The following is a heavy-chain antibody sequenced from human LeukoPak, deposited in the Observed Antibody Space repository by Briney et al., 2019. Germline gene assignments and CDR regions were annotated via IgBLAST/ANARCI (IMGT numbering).Heavy chain of an antibody. CDR1: GLTVSSNY. D-gene: IGHD3-22*01. Sequence: GGSLRLSCAASGLTVSSNYMSWVRQAPGKGLEWVSVLYSGGSTNYADSVKGRFTISRDNSKNTLYLQMNSLRAEDTAVYFCARDHYYDSNGYYYYFDYWGQGTLVTVSS. V-gene: IGHV3-66*01. CDR2: LYSGGST. CDR3: ARDHYYDSNGYYYYFDY. J-gene: IGHJ4*02.